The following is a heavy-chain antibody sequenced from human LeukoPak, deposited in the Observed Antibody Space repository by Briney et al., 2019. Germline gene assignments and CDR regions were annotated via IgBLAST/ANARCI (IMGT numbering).Heavy chain of an antibody. V-gene: IGHV4-4*02. D-gene: IGHD3-10*01. CDR2: IYHRGST. CDR3: ARGRVRGVIITPYYYYGMDV. J-gene: IGHJ6*04. Sequence: SETLSLTCAVSGGPISSSNWWSWVRQPPRKGLEWIGEIYHRGSTNYNPSLKSRVTISVDKSKNQFSLKLSSVTAADTAVYYCARGRVRGVIITPYYYYGMDVWGKGTTVTVSS. CDR1: GGPISSSNW.